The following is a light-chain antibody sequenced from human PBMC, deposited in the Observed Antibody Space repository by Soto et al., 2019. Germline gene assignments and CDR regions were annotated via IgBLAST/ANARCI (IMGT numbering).Light chain of an antibody. CDR3: QVWDRTSDLVV. CDR1: NIGSEN. Sequence: SYELTQPPSVSVAPGETARITCGGNNIGSENVHWYQQTPGQAPVLVIFYDNDRPSGIPERFSGSNSGNTATLTISRVEAGDEADYYCQVWDRTSDLVVFGGGTQLTVL. V-gene: IGLV3-21*04. J-gene: IGLJ2*01. CDR2: YDN.